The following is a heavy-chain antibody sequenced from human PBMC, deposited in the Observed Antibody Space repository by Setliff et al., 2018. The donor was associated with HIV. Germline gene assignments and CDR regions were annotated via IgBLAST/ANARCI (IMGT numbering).Heavy chain of an antibody. CDR1: GFTFSSYA. V-gene: IGHV3-7*01. Sequence: GGSLRLSCAASGFTFSSYAMSWVRQPPGKGLEWVAHIGGDGREKFYLDSVEGRFTISRDNARNSLYLQMNDLRAEDTAVYYCATDRGFCTLDYWGQGTLVTVSS. J-gene: IGHJ4*02. CDR2: IGGDGREK. D-gene: IGHD2-8*01. CDR3: ATDRGFCTLDY.